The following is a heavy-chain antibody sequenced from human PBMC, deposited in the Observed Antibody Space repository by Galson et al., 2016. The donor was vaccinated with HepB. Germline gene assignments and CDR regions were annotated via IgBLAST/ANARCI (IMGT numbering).Heavy chain of an antibody. CDR1: GFTFNSYW. J-gene: IGHJ4*02. Sequence: SLRLSCAASGFTFNSYWMSWVRQAPGKGLGWVAYILQDGSEKYYVDSVKGRFTISRDNARNSLYLQMNSLRAEDTAVYYCARDYGDYFTDYWGQGTLVTVSS. V-gene: IGHV3-7*01. CDR2: ILQDGSEK. D-gene: IGHD4-17*01. CDR3: ARDYGDYFTDY.